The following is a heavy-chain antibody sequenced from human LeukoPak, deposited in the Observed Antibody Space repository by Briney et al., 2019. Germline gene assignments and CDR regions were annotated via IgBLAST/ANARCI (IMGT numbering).Heavy chain of an antibody. J-gene: IGHJ1*01. V-gene: IGHV1-46*01. CDR1: GYTFTNYY. CDR3: VRVSDQSFQH. D-gene: IGHD2-2*01. Sequence: ASVKVSCKASGYTFTNYYIHWVRQAPGQGLEWMGVINPSGGSTSYAQNFQGRVTMTRDTSTSTVYMELSSLRSEDTAVYYCVRVSDQSFQHWGQGTLVTVSS. CDR2: INPSGGST.